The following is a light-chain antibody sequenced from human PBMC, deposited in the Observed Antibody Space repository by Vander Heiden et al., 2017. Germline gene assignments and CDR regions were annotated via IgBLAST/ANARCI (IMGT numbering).Light chain of an antibody. Sequence: DIQIIQSPSTLSASVGDRVTITCRASQSVHIWLAWYQQKPGKAPNLWMYEASRLQSGVPSRLSGSGSGTEFTLTISSLQPDDSATYYCHQYQTYSAFGGGTKVEIK. V-gene: IGKV1-5*03. CDR1: QSVHIW. CDR2: EAS. CDR3: HQYQTYSA. J-gene: IGKJ4*01.